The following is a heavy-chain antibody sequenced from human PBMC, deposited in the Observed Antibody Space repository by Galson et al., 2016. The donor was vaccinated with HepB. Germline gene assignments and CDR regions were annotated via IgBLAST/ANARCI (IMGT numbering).Heavy chain of an antibody. CDR2: INAGNGKT. D-gene: IGHD2/OR15-2a*01. CDR3: ARDRASMAYFYGLDV. Sequence: SVKVSCKASGYTFTSYAMHWLRQAPGQRLEWMGWINAGNGKTKYSQNFQGRVTIIRDTSASTAYMELSSLRSEDTAVYYCARDRASMAYFYGLDVWGQGTAVTVSS. CDR1: GYTFTSYA. V-gene: IGHV1-3*01. J-gene: IGHJ6*02.